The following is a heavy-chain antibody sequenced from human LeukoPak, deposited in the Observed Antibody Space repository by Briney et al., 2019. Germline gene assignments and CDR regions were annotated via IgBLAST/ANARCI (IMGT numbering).Heavy chain of an antibody. CDR3: ARGPILRYFDLLPRRGPLFDY. CDR1: GYTFTSYA. J-gene: IGHJ4*02. CDR2: INAGNGNT. Sequence: VASVKVSCKASGYTFTSYAMHWVRQAPGQRLEWMGWINAGNGNTKYSQKFQGRVTITRDTSASTAYMELSSLRSEDTAVYYCARGPILRYFDLLPRRGPLFDYWGQGTLVTVSS. V-gene: IGHV1-3*01. D-gene: IGHD3-9*01.